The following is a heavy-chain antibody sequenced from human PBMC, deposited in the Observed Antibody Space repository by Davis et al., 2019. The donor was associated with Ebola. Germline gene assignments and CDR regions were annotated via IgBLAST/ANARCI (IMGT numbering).Heavy chain of an antibody. CDR2: INHSGST. Sequence: MPSETLSLTCTVSGGSVSSGSYYWSWIRQPPGKGLEWIGEINHSGSTNYNPSLKSRVTISVDTSKSQFSLKLSSVTAADTAVYYCASGKRYFDWFMAGGWFDPWGQGTLVTVSS. CDR1: GGSVSSGSYY. V-gene: IGHV4-39*07. D-gene: IGHD3-9*01. CDR3: ASGKRYFDWFMAGGWFDP. J-gene: IGHJ5*02.